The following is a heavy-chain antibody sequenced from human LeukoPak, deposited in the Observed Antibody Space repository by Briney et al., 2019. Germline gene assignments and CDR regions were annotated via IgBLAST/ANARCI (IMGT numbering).Heavy chain of an antibody. J-gene: IGHJ4*02. CDR2: ISGGDGST. D-gene: IGHD6-19*01. CDR3: AKAKSGSAWGCFDY. V-gene: IGHV3-23*01. CDR1: GFTFSSYA. Sequence: GGALRLSCAASGFTFSSYAMSWVRQAPGKGLEWVSVISGGDGSTYYADSVKGRFTIPRDNSKNTLYLQMNSLRAEDTAMYYCAKAKSGSAWGCFDYWGQGTLDTFPS.